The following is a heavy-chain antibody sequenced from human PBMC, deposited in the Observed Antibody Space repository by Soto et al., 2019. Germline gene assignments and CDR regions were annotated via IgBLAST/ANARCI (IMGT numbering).Heavy chain of an antibody. CDR1: GGSISSGGYS. J-gene: IGHJ4*02. V-gene: IGHV4-30-2*01. D-gene: IGHD3-22*01. CDR3: ARLGYYDSSGYYVGY. Sequence: SETLSLTCAVSGGSISSGGYSWSWIRQPPGKGLEWIGYIYHSGSTYYNPSLKSRVTISVDRSKNQFSLKLNSVTAADTAVYYCARLGYYDSSGYYVGYWGQGTLVTVSS. CDR2: IYHSGST.